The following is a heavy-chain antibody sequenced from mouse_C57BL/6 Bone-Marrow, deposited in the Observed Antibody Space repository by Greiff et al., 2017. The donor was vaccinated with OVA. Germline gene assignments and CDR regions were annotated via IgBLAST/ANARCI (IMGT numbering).Heavy chain of an antibody. J-gene: IGHJ2*01. D-gene: IGHD2-12*01. CDR3: ARALTTGGGDY. CDR1: GFTFSSYA. Sequence: EVKLVESGGGLVKPGGSLKLSCAASGFTFSSYAMSWVRQTPEKRLEWVATISDGGSYTYYPDNVQGRFTISRDNAKNNLYLQMSHLKSEDTAMDYCARALTTGGGDYWGQGTTLTVSS. V-gene: IGHV5-4*03. CDR2: ISDGGSYT.